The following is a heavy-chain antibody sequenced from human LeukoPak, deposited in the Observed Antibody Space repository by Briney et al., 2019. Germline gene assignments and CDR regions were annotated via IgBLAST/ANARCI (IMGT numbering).Heavy chain of an antibody. V-gene: IGHV3-7*01. J-gene: IGHJ4*02. Sequence: PGGSLRLFCAASGFTFSNYWMSWVRQAPGKGLKWVANIKQDGSEKYYVDSVKGRFIISRDNAKNSLYVQMNSLRADDTAVYYCVRLIVGAIDYWGQGTLVTVSS. CDR3: VRLIVGAIDY. D-gene: IGHD1-26*01. CDR2: IKQDGSEK. CDR1: GFTFSNYW.